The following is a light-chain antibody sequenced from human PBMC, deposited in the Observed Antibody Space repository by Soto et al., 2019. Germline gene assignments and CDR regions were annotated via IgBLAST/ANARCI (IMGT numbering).Light chain of an antibody. Sequence: LKNPASVSGADGDSRSIFCNGTSSDVGGYNYVSWYQQHPGKAPKLMIYDVSNRPSGVSNRFSGSKSGNTASPTISGLQAEDEADYYCSSYTSSSTLLYVFGTGTKVTVL. J-gene: IGLJ1*01. CDR3: SSYTSSSTLLYV. CDR1: SSDVGGYNY. V-gene: IGLV2-14*01. CDR2: DVS.